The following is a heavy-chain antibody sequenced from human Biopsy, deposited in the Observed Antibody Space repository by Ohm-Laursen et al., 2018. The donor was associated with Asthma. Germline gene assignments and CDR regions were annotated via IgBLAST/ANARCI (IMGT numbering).Heavy chain of an antibody. D-gene: IGHD6-6*01. CDR2: IYYSGRT. V-gene: IGHV4-39*02. J-gene: IGHJ2*01. CDR3: ARAVSSSSYWYFDL. Sequence: SQTLSLTWIVSGGAMSTSGSYWGWIRQSPGKGLEWIGSIYYSGRTYYNPSLESRVTISADTSKNHFSLKVTSVTAADTAVYYCARAVSSSSYWYFDLWGRGDLVTVSS. CDR1: GGAMSTSGSY.